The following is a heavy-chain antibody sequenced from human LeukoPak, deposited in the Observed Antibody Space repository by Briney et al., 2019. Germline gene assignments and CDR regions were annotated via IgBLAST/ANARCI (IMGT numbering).Heavy chain of an antibody. J-gene: IGHJ4*02. CDR1: GFTFSNSW. D-gene: IGHD1-26*01. CDR3: ARGRGSYLPYYFDY. V-gene: IGHV3-7*01. Sequence: GGSLRLSCAASGFTFSNSWMSWVRQAPGKGLEWVANIKQDGSEKYYVDSVKGRFTISRDNAKNSLSLQMNSLRAEDTAVYYCARGRGSYLPYYFDYWGQGTLVTVSS. CDR2: IKQDGSEK.